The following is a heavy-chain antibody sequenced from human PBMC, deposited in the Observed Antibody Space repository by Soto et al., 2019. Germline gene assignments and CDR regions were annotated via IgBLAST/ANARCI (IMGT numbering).Heavy chain of an antibody. D-gene: IGHD1-26*01. Sequence: QEQLQESGPGLVKPSQTLSLTCTVSGGSISSVGYYLNWIRQHPGKDLEWVGYISYSGITHHNPSLMSRLFISVHTYKSQFSLKLSSVTAADTAVYYCAIEVGDLWTRFDPWGQGTLGTGSS. CDR2: ISYSGIT. V-gene: IGHV4-31*03. CDR3: AIEVGDLWTRFDP. CDR1: GGSISSVGYY. J-gene: IGHJ5*02.